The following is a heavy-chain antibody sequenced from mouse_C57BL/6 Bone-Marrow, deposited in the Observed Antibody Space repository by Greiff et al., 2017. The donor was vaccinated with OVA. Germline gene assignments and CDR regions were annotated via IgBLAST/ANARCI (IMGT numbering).Heavy chain of an antibody. Sequence: VHVKQSGPVLVKPGPSVKISCKASGFTFTDYYMHWVKQSHGKSLEWIGLVYPYNGGTSYNQKFKGKATLTVDTSSSTAYMELNSLTSEDSAVYYCAGGITTVVAPMDYWGQGTSVTVSS. CDR2: VYPYNGGT. J-gene: IGHJ4*01. V-gene: IGHV1-36*01. CDR3: AGGITTVVAPMDY. CDR1: GFTFTDYY. D-gene: IGHD1-1*01.